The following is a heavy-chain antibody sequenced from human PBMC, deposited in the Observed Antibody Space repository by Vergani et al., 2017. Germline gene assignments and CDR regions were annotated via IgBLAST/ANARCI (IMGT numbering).Heavy chain of an antibody. CDR2: INHSGST. D-gene: IGHD3-16*01. J-gene: IGHJ6*02. Sequence: QVQLQQWGAGLLKPSETLSLTCAVYGGSFSGYYWSWIRQPPGKGLEWIGEINHSGSTNYNPSLKSRVTISVDTSKNQFSLKLSSVTAADTAVYYCARGRGGGIRHYYYGMDVWGQGTTVTVSS. V-gene: IGHV4-34*01. CDR1: GGSFSGYY. CDR3: ARGRGGGIRHYYYGMDV.